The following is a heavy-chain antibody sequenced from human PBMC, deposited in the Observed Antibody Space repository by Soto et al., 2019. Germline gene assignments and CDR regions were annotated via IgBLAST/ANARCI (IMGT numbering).Heavy chain of an antibody. CDR1: GGSISSSNW. CDR3: ARVAGYSYFDY. V-gene: IGHV4-4*02. Sequence: SETLSLTCAVSGGSISSSNWWSWVRQPPGKGLEWVGEIYHSGSTNYNPSLKSRVIISVDKSKNQFSLKLSSVTAADTAVYYCARVAGYSYFDYWGQGTLVTVSS. D-gene: IGHD3-22*01. J-gene: IGHJ4*02. CDR2: IYHSGST.